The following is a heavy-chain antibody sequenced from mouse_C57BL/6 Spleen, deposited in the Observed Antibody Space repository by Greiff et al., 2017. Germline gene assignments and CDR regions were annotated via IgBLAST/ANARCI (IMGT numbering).Heavy chain of an antibody. Sequence: EVKLVESGGGLVQSGRSLRLSCATSGFTFSDFYMEWVRQAPGKGLEWIAASRNKANDYTTEYSASVQGRFIVSRDTSQSILYLQMNALRAEDTAIYYCARDALGRFAYWGQGTLVTVSA. D-gene: IGHD4-1*01. CDR2: SRNKANDYTT. V-gene: IGHV7-1*01. CDR3: ARDALGRFAY. J-gene: IGHJ3*01. CDR1: GFTFSDFY.